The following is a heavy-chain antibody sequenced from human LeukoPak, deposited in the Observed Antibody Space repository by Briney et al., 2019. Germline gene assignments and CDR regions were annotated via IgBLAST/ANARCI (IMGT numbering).Heavy chain of an antibody. J-gene: IGHJ4*02. Sequence: PGGSLRLSCAVSGITLSNYGMSWVRQAPGKGLEWVAGISGSGGGTNYADSVKGRFTISRDNSKNTLFLQMNRLRAEDTAVYFCAKRGVVIRVILVGFHKEAYCFDSWGQGVLVTVSS. V-gene: IGHV3-23*01. CDR3: AKRGVVIRVILVGFHKEAYCFDS. CDR2: ISGSGGGT. D-gene: IGHD3-22*01. CDR1: GITLSNYG.